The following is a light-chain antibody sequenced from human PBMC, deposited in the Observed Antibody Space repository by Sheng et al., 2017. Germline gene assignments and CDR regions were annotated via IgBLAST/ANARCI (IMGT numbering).Light chain of an antibody. CDR3: QVRSDWRIT. J-gene: IGKJ5*01. Sequence: IVLTQSPGTLSLSPGERATLSCRASQSVSSNYLAWYQQKPGQAPRLLIYDASNRATGIPARFSGSGSGTDFTLTISSLEPEDFAVYYCQVRSDWRITFGQGTRLEIK. V-gene: IGKV3D-20*02. CDR1: QSVSSNY. CDR2: DAS.